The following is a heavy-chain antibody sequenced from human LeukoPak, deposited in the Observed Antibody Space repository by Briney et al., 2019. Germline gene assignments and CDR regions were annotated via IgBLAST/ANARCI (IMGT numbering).Heavy chain of an antibody. V-gene: IGHV1-2*02. D-gene: IGHD5-18*01. J-gene: IGHJ4*02. Sequence: ASVKVSCKASGYTFTGYYMHWVRQAPGQGLEWMGWINPNSGGTNYAQKFQGRVTMTRDTSISTAYMELSRLRSDDTAVYYWARERGTVWGYSYAAYFDYWGQGTLVTVSS. CDR1: GYTFTGYY. CDR2: INPNSGGT. CDR3: ARERGTVWGYSYAAYFDY.